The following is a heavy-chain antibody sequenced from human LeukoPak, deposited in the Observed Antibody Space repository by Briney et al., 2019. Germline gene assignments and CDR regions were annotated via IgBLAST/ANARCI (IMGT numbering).Heavy chain of an antibody. Sequence: ASVKVSCKASGYTFTSYGISWVRHAPGQGLEWMGWISAYNGNTNYAQKLQGRVTMTTDTSTSTAYMELRSLRSDDTAVYYCATSIPDYYGSASRNAFDIWGQGTMVTVSS. CDR3: ATSIPDYYGSASRNAFDI. V-gene: IGHV1-18*01. D-gene: IGHD3-10*01. CDR2: ISAYNGNT. J-gene: IGHJ3*02. CDR1: GYTFTSYG.